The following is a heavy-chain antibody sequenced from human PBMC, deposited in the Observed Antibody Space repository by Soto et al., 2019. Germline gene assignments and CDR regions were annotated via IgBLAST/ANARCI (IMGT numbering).Heavy chain of an antibody. J-gene: IGHJ3*02. Sequence: GGSLRLSCAASGFTFSSYSMNWVRQAPGKGLEWVSSISSSSSYIYYADSVKGRFTISRDNAKNSLYLQMNSLRAEDTAVYYCARDQILTGDDAFDIWGQGTMVTVSS. CDR3: ARDQILTGDDAFDI. D-gene: IGHD7-27*01. CDR1: GFTFSSYS. V-gene: IGHV3-21*01. CDR2: ISSSSSYI.